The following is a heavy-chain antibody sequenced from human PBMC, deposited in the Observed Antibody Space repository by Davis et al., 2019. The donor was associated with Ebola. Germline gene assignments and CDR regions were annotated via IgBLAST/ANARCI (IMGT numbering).Heavy chain of an antibody. Sequence: SVKVSCKASGYTFTSYGISWVRQAPGQGLEWIGWIVVGSGNTNYAQKFQERVTITRDMSTSTAYMELSSLRSEDTAVYYCAADPGYRYYYGMDVWGQGTTVTVSS. CDR1: GYTFTSYG. CDR2: IVVGSGNT. V-gene: IGHV1-58*02. J-gene: IGHJ6*02. D-gene: IGHD5-12*01. CDR3: AADPGYRYYYGMDV.